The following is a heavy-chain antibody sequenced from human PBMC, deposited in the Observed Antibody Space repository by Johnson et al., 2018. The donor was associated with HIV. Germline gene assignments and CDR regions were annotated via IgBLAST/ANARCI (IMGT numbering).Heavy chain of an antibody. CDR1: GFTFSCYG. J-gene: IGHJ3*02. Sequence: VLLVESGGGVVQPGGSLRLSCAASGFTFSCYGMHWVRQAPGKGLEWVAFIRYDGSNKYYADSVKGRFTISRDNSKNTLYLQMNSLRAEDTAVYYCAGAPTYYNFWSGTSGAFDIWGQGTMVTVSS. D-gene: IGHD3-3*01. CDR2: IRYDGSNK. V-gene: IGHV3-30*02. CDR3: AGAPTYYNFWSGTSGAFDI.